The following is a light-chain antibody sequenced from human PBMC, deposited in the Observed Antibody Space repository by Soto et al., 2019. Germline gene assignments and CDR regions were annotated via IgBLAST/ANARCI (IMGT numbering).Light chain of an antibody. CDR1: SSDVGGYNY. CDR3: SSYTSSLYV. V-gene: IGLV2-14*01. CDR2: DVS. Sequence: QSALTQPASVSGSPGQSITISCTGTSSDVGGYNYVSWYQQHPGKAPKLMIYDVSNRPSGVSNRFSGSKSGNTASLTISGLQAEDEADYYCSSYTSSLYVFGTGXKVTVL. J-gene: IGLJ1*01.